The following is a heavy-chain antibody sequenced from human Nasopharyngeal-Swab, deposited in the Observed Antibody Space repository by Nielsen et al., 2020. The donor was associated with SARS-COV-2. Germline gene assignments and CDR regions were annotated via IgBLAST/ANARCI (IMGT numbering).Heavy chain of an antibody. D-gene: IGHD3-22*01. CDR2: IYYSGST. Sequence: SETLSLTCTVSGGSISSGGYYWSWIRQHPGKGLEWIGYIYYSGSTYYNPSLKSRVTISVDTSKNQFSPKLSSVTAADTAVYYCARARITMIVVVDAFDIWGKGKMVTVSS. CDR3: ARARITMIVVVDAFDI. J-gene: IGHJ3*02. CDR1: GGSISSGGYY. V-gene: IGHV4-31*03.